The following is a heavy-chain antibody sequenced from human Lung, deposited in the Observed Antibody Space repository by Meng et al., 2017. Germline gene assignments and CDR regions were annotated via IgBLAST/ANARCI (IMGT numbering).Heavy chain of an antibody. J-gene: IGHJ4*02. CDR3: ARGGYPVLGGVSAFDY. D-gene: IGHD3-16*01. V-gene: IGHV7-4-1*02. CDR1: GYTFNAFA. CDR2: INPNTGNP. Sequence: QVQLVQSGSELKKPGASVKVSCEASGYTFNAFAMNWVRQAPGHGLEWLGWINPNTGNPTYARGFTGRFVFSLDTSVSTAYLEISSLKAEDTAMYYCARGGYPVLGGVSAFDYWGQGTLVTVSS.